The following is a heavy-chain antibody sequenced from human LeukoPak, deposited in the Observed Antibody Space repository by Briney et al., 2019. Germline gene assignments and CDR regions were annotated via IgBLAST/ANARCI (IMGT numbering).Heavy chain of an antibody. CDR2: INPNSGGT. V-gene: IGHV1-2*02. CDR1: GYTFTGYY. CDR3: ARGGHIVGATVDY. D-gene: IGHD1-26*01. Sequence: ASVKVSCKASGYTFTGYYMHWVRQAPGQGLEWMGWINPNSGGTNYAQKFQGRVTITTDESTSTAYMELSSLRSEDTAVYYCARGGHIVGATVDYWGQGTLVTVSS. J-gene: IGHJ4*02.